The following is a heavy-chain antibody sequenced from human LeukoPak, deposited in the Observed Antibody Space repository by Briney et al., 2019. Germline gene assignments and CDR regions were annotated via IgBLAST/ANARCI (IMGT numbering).Heavy chain of an antibody. Sequence: GGSLRLSCAASGFTVSSNYMSWVRQAPGKGLEWVSVIYSGGSTYYADSVKGRFTISRDNSKNTLYLQMDSLRAEDTAVYYCARAPLGRGYSYGSFDYWGQGTLVTVSS. J-gene: IGHJ4*02. D-gene: IGHD5-18*01. CDR2: IYSGGST. CDR1: GFTVSSNY. CDR3: ARAPLGRGYSYGSFDY. V-gene: IGHV3-53*01.